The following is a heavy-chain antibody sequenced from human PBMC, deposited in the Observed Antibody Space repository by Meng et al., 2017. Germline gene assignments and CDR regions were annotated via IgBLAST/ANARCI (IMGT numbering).Heavy chain of an antibody. CDR3: ARVTSVGATNWFDP. CDR1: GYTFTSYG. V-gene: IGHV1-18*01. Sequence: ASVKVSCKASGYTFTSYGISWVRQAPGQGLEWMVWISAYNGNTNYAQKLQGRVTMTTDTSTSTAYMELRSLRSDDTAVYYCARVTSVGATNWFDPWGQGTLVTVSS. D-gene: IGHD1-26*01. CDR2: ISAYNGNT. J-gene: IGHJ5*02.